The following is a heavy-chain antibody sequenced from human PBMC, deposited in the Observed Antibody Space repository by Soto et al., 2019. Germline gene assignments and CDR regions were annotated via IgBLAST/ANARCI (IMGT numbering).Heavy chain of an antibody. D-gene: IGHD6-19*01. CDR1: AFTFSTFS. CDR2: ISGGGRPI. V-gene: IGHV3-48*02. CDR3: ARDLGWAFDS. J-gene: IGHJ4*02. Sequence: EVQLVESGGGSVQPGGSLRLSCAGSAFTFSTFSVNWVRQAPGRGLEWISYISGGGRPISYADSVKGRFTISRDNAKNSLYLQMDRLTDEDTAVYYCARDLGWAFDSWGQGTLVTVSS.